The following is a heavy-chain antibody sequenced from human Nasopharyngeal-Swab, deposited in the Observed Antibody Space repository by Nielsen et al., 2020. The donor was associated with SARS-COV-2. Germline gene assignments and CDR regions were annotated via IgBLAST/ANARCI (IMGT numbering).Heavy chain of an antibody. CDR3: VRHRESSGWCFEH. CDR1: GASSGSGTW. CDR2: IHHSGIT. D-gene: IGHD6-19*01. V-gene: IGHV4-4*02. J-gene: IGHJ1*01. Sequence: SETLSLTCTVSGASSGSGTWWSWVRQPPGKGLEWIGQIHHSGITNYNPSVRGRVIISLDNSKTQFSLTVTSVTAADTAVYYCVRHRESSGWCFEHWGQGTPVTVSS.